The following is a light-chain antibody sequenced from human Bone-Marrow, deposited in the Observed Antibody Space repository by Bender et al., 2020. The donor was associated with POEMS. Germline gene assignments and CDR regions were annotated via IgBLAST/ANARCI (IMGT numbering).Light chain of an antibody. CDR3: SSYRSSSSPVV. Sequence: QSALTQPASVSGSPGQSITISCTGTSSDVGGSAFVSWYQQHPGIAPKLLIYEGTNRPSGVSNRFSGSKSGNTASLTISGLQVEDEADYYCSSYRSSSSPVVFGGGTRLTVL. CDR2: EGT. CDR1: SSDVGGSAF. V-gene: IGLV2-14*01. J-gene: IGLJ2*01.